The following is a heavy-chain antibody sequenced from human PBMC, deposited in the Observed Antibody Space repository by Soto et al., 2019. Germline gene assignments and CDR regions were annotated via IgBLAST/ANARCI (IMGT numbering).Heavy chain of an antibody. Sequence: SETLSLTCAVSGGSISSSGYYWSWIRQHPGKGLEWIGYIYDSGSTYYNPSLKSRVTISVDTSKNQFSLKLSSVTAADTAVYYCAREEGGGYDHRWFDPWGQGTLVTVSS. D-gene: IGHD5-12*01. CDR2: IYDSGST. CDR1: GGSISSSGYY. V-gene: IGHV4-31*11. CDR3: AREEGGGYDHRWFDP. J-gene: IGHJ5*02.